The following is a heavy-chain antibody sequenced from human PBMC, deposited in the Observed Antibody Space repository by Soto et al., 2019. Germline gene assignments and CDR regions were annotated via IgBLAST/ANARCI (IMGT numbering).Heavy chain of an antibody. CDR3: ARWVEVSLDYFDS. D-gene: IGHD2-15*01. J-gene: IGHJ4*02. Sequence: PSETLSLTCTVSGGSISNGYYYWSWVRQNPGKGLEWIGHIYHSGRTYYNPSLKGRVTISVDTSKNQFSLNLSSVTAADTAVYYCARWVEVSLDYFDSWGQGTPVTVSS. CDR1: GGSISNGYYY. V-gene: IGHV4-31*03. CDR2: IYHSGRT.